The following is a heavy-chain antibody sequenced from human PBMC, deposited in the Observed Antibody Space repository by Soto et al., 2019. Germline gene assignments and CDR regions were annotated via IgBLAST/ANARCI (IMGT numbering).Heavy chain of an antibody. CDR2: IYYSGST. Sequence: QVQLQESGPGLVKPSQTLSLTCTVSGGSISSGGYYWSWIRQHPGKGLEWIGYIYYSGSTYYNPSLKSRVTRYVDTSKNKFSLKLSSVTAADTAVYYCARDQSTRPSGWYDYYYGMDVWGQGTTVTVSS. CDR3: ARDQSTRPSGWYDYYYGMDV. D-gene: IGHD6-19*01. CDR1: GGSISSGGYY. J-gene: IGHJ6*02. V-gene: IGHV4-31*03.